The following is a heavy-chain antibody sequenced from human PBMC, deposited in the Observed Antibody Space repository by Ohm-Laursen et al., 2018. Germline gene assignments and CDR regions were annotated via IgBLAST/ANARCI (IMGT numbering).Heavy chain of an antibody. Sequence: SLRLSCAASGFTFSSYAMSWVRQAPGKGLEWVSAISGSGGSTYYADSVKGRFTISRDNSKNTLYLQMNSLRAEDTAVYYCAKGGYCSSTSCLKTHLFDYWGQGTLVTVSS. V-gene: IGHV3-23*01. D-gene: IGHD2-2*01. CDR2: ISGSGGST. CDR3: AKGGYCSSTSCLKTHLFDY. J-gene: IGHJ4*02. CDR1: GFTFSSYA.